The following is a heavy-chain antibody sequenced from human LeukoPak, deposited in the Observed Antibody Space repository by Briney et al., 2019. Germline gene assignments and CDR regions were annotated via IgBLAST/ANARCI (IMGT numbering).Heavy chain of an antibody. Sequence: GGSLRLSCLASEFTLSSYIMHWVRQAPGKGLEYVSAISNNGGSTYYADSVKGRFTISRDNSKNTLYLQMNSLRPEDTAVYYCVRAVTTLSDFHNWGQGTLVTVSS. D-gene: IGHD4-17*01. CDR1: EFTLSSYI. V-gene: IGHV3-64D*09. CDR2: ISNNGGST. J-gene: IGHJ4*02. CDR3: VRAVTTLSDFHN.